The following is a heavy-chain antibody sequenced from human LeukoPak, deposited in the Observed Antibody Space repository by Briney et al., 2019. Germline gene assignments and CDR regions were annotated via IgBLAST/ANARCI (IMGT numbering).Heavy chain of an antibody. V-gene: IGHV3-21*01. CDR1: RFTFSSYS. CDR3: ARDYQLGRAWFDP. J-gene: IGHJ5*02. D-gene: IGHD5-24*01. CDR2: ISSGSGYI. Sequence: GGSLRLSCAASRFTFSSYSMSWDRQAPGKGLEWVSSISSGSGYIYYADSVKGRFTISRDNAKNSLYLQMNSLRAEDTAVYYCARDYQLGRAWFDPWGQGTLVTVSS.